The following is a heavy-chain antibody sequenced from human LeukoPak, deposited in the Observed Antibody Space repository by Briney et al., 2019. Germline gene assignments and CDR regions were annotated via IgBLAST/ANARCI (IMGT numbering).Heavy chain of an antibody. CDR3: ARATGAASSLPMDV. D-gene: IGHD1-14*01. J-gene: IGHJ6*03. CDR1: GGTFSSYT. Sequence: SVKVSCKASGGTFSSYTISWVRQAPGQGLEWRGRIIPILGIANYAQKFQGRVTITAAKSQSTAYLALSRLGSEDTAVYYCARATGAASSLPMDVWGKGTTVTVSS. V-gene: IGHV1-69*02. CDR2: IIPILGIA.